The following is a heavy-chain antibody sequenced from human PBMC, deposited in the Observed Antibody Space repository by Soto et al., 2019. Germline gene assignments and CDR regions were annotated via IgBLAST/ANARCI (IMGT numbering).Heavy chain of an antibody. J-gene: IGHJ3*02. V-gene: IGHV4-61*01. D-gene: IGHD3-22*01. Sequence: SETLSLTCTVSDGSVSSGSYYWSWIRQPPGKGLEWIGYIYYSGSTNYNPSLKSRVTISVDTSKNQFSLKLSSVTAADTAVYYCARKDYYDSRVAFDIWGQGTMVTVSS. CDR1: DGSVSSGSYY. CDR2: IYYSGST. CDR3: ARKDYYDSRVAFDI.